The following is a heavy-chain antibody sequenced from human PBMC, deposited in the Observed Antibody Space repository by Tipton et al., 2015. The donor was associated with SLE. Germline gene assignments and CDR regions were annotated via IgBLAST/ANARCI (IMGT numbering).Heavy chain of an antibody. J-gene: IGHJ5*01. V-gene: IGHV4-34*01. CDR1: GGSLSGHN. CDR2: TSNLAVS. D-gene: IGHD5-12*01. CDR3: ARGKHIVATFYRANWFDS. Sequence: TLSLTCAVYGGSLSGHNWRWSWVRQAPGQGLEWIGETSNLAVSDYNPSLKNRLTLSLDMSKSQFSLRLSSVTAADTAVYYCARGKHIVATFYRANWFDSWGQGTLVIVSS.